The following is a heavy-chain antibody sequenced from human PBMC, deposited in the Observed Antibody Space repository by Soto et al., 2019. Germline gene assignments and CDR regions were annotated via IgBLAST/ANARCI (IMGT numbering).Heavy chain of an antibody. D-gene: IGHD3-22*01. CDR3: ARVAYYYDSSGYFY. Sequence: EVQLVESGGGLVQPGGSRRLSCAASGFTFSSYNMNWVRQAPGKGLEWVSYISSSGSTIYYADSVKGRFTISRDNAKNSMYLQMNSLRAEDTAVYYCARVAYYYDSSGYFYWGQGTLVTVSS. J-gene: IGHJ4*02. V-gene: IGHV3-48*01. CDR1: GFTFSSYN. CDR2: ISSSGSTI.